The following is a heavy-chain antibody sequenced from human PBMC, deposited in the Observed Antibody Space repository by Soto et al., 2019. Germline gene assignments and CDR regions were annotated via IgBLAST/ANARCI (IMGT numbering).Heavy chain of an antibody. V-gene: IGHV1-69*13. CDR1: GGTFSSYA. D-gene: IGHD1-7*01. Sequence: GASVKVSCKASGGTFSSYAISWVRQAPGQGLEWMGGIIPIFGTANYAQKFQGRVTITADESTSTAYMELSSLRSEDTAVYYCARGMYNWNSRILIDYWGQGTLVTVSS. J-gene: IGHJ4*02. CDR2: IIPIFGTA. CDR3: ARGMYNWNSRILIDY.